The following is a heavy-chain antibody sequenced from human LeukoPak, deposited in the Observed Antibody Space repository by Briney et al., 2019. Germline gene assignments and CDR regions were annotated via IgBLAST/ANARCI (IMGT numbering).Heavy chain of an antibody. CDR1: GGSISSYY. V-gene: IGHV4-59*08. CDR3: ARHRRLDGYNSFDY. D-gene: IGHD5-24*01. J-gene: IGHJ4*02. CDR2: IYYSGST. Sequence: ETLSLTGTVSGGSISSYYWSWIRQPPGKGLEWIGYIYYSGSTNYNPSLKSRVTISVDTSKNQFSLKLSSVTAADTAVYYCARHRRLDGYNSFDYWGQGTLVTVSS.